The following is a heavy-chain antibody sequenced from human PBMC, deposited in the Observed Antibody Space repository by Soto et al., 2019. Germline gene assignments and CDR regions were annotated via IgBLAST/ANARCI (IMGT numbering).Heavy chain of an antibody. CDR1: GYTFTSYG. V-gene: IGHV1-18*01. CDR2: ISAYNGNT. J-gene: IGHJ6*03. CDR3: ARVGGEEPEYYYYYYMDV. D-gene: IGHD3-10*01. Sequence: ASVKVSCKASGYTFTSYGISWVRQAPGQGLEWMGWISAYNGNTNYAQKLQGRVTMTTDTSTSTAYMELRSLRSDDTAVYYCARVGGEEPEYYYYYYMDVWGKGTTVTVSS.